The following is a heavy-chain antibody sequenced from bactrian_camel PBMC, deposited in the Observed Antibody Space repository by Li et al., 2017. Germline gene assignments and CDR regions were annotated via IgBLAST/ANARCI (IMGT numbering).Heavy chain of an antibody. J-gene: IGHJ4*01. V-gene: IGHV3S55*01. D-gene: IGHD2*01. CDR1: GYTRWRFN. CDR2: METDGVT. Sequence: HEQLVESGGGSVQAGGSLRLSCVASGYTRWRFNMAWFRQAPGNEREAVAGMETDGVTSYADSVKGRFTISRDNAKNTLYLQLNSLKTDDTAMYYCATTPHGYTNFTPSSQGTQVTVS.